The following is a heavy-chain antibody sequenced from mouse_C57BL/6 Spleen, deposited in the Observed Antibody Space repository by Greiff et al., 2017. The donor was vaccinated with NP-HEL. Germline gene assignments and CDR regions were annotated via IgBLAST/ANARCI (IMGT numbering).Heavy chain of an antibody. J-gene: IGHJ4*01. CDR2: ISAGGSYT. CDR3: ARDGYYSYYYAMDY. D-gene: IGHD2-3*01. V-gene: IGHV5-4*01. Sequence: EVKVVESGGGLVKPGGSLKLSCAASGFTFSSYAMSWVRQTPEKRLEWVATISAGGSYTYYPDNVKGRFTISRDNAKNNLYLQMSHLKSEDTAMYYCARDGYYSYYYAMDYWGQGTSVTVSS. CDR1: GFTFSSYA.